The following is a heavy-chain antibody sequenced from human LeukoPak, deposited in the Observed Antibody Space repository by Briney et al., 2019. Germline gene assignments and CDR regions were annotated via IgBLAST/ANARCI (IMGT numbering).Heavy chain of an antibody. V-gene: IGHV3-30-3*01. D-gene: IGHD4-11*01. CDR2: ISYDGSNK. CDR1: GFTFSSYA. Sequence: PGGSLRLSCAASGFTFSSYAMHWVRQAPGKGLEWVAVISYDGSNKYYADSVKGRFTISRDNSKNTLYLQMNSLRAEDTAVYYCAKDGMTTVDDYYYYYYMDVWGKGTTVTVSS. J-gene: IGHJ6*03. CDR3: AKDGMTTVDDYYYYYYMDV.